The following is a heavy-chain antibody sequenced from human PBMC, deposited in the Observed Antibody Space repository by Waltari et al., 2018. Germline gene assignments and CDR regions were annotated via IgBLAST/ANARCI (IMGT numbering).Heavy chain of an antibody. CDR3: ARALSYDFWSGYQAALGDY. J-gene: IGHJ4*02. V-gene: IGHV1-3*01. D-gene: IGHD3-3*01. CDR2: INAGNGNT. Sequence: QVQLVQSGAEVKKPGASVKVSCKASGYTFTSYALHWVRQAPGQRLEWMGWINAGNGNTKYSQKFQGRVTITRDTSASTAYMELSSLRSEDTAVYYVARALSYDFWSGYQAALGDYWGQGTLVTVSS. CDR1: GYTFTSYA.